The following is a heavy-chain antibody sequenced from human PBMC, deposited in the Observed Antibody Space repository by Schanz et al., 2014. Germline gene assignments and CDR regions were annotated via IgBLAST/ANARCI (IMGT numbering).Heavy chain of an antibody. D-gene: IGHD2-2*01. CDR2: IASGGSHT. CDR1: GIIFSDYA. V-gene: IGHV3-23*01. CDR3: SKRCSSTSCSHGAFDI. J-gene: IGHJ3*02. Sequence: EVQLLESGGSLEQPGGSLRLSCAASGIIFSDYAMSWVRQAPGKGRVEFSTIASGGSHTFYAESVMGRFTISGNNTKNTLFLQMNSLRVEDTAIYYCSKRCSSTSCSHGAFDIWGQGTMVTVSS.